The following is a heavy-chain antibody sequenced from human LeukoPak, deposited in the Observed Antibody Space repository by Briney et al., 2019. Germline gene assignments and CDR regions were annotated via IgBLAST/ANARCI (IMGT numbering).Heavy chain of an antibody. V-gene: IGHV3-11*01. CDR2: ISSRGGTI. CDR1: GFTFSDYY. J-gene: IGHJ6*02. CDR3: VKVVSYYSYYTMDV. D-gene: IGHD2-15*01. Sequence: PGGSLRLSCAASGFTFSDYYMSWIRQAPGKGLEWVSYISSRGGTIYYADSVKGRFTISRDNAKNSLYLQMNSLRTEDTALYYCVKVVSYYSYYTMDVWGQGTTVTVSS.